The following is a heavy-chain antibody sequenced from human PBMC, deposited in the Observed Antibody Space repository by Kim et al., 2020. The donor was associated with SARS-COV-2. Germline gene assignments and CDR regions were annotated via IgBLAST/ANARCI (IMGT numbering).Heavy chain of an antibody. D-gene: IGHD3-3*01. Sequence: ASVKVSCKASGYTFTSYDINWVRQATGQGLEWMGWMNPNSGNTGYAQKFQGRVTMTRNTSISTAYMELSSLRSEDTAVYYCARAPLAGFWSGYSHNWFDPWGQGTLVTVSS. V-gene: IGHV1-8*01. CDR1: GYTFTSYD. J-gene: IGHJ5*02. CDR2: MNPNSGNT. CDR3: ARAPLAGFWSGYSHNWFDP.